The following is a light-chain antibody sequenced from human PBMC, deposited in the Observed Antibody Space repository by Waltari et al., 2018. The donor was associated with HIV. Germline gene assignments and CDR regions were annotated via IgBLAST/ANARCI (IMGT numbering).Light chain of an antibody. CDR2: GAS. V-gene: IGKV1-33*01. J-gene: IGKJ2*01. Sequence: IKMTQSPSSLAASAGDRATITCQGSQDIRNSLNWYQQKPGKAPKLLIYGASNLETGVPPRFSGGGSGTDFLLTITSLEPEDIATYYCQQYHDFPRTFGQGTKLDI. CDR3: QQYHDFPRT. CDR1: QDIRNS.